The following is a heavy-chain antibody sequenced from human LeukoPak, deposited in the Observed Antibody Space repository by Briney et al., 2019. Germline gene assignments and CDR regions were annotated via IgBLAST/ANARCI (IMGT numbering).Heavy chain of an antibody. V-gene: IGHV1-46*01. CDR3: ARELTGGYFDY. Sequence: ASVKVSCKASGYTFTNYFIHWTRQAPGQGLEWTGAINPSGGHTAYAQKFQGRVTLTRDTSTSTVYMELSSLRSEDTAVYYCARELTGGYFDYWGQGTVVTVSS. J-gene: IGHJ4*02. D-gene: IGHD7-27*01. CDR2: INPSGGHT. CDR1: GYTFTNYF.